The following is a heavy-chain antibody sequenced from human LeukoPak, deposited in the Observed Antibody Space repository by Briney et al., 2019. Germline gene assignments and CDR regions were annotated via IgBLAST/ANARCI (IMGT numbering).Heavy chain of an antibody. CDR3: ARDVLGDGYAFFDY. V-gene: IGHV1-2*02. D-gene: IGHD5-24*01. Sequence: ASVKVSCKASGYTFTGHCINWVRQAPGQGLEWMGWITPNNGGTNYAQKFQGRVTMTRDTSISTAYMELSGLRSDDTAVYYCARDVLGDGYAFFDYWGQGTLVTVSS. J-gene: IGHJ4*02. CDR2: ITPNNGGT. CDR1: GYTFTGHC.